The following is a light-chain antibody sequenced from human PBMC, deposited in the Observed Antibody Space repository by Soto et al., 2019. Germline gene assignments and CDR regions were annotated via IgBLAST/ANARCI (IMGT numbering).Light chain of an antibody. CDR1: QSVSSN. CDR2: GAS. J-gene: IGKJ4*02. CDR3: QRYSNWPCP. Sequence: QSADTMSVRTGDRDTVYFRASQSVSSNLAWYQQKPGQAPRLLIYGASTRATGVSVRHSGSGTRTESTVSVSSLQSEYFAVYSLQRYSNWPCPLGEGTKVDI. V-gene: IGKV3-15*01.